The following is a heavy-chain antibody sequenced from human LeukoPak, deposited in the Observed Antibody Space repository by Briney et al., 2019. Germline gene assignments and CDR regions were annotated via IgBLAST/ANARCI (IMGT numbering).Heavy chain of an antibody. V-gene: IGHV4-59*01. Sequence: SETLSLTCTVSGGSITSYYWSWIRQPPGKRLEYIGYVFDSGSANYHPSLKSRVTISKDTSKNQFSLKLTSVTAADTAVYYCVRGAYWYFDLWGRGTLVTVSS. CDR3: VRGAYWYFDL. CDR2: VFDSGSA. J-gene: IGHJ2*01. CDR1: GGSITSYY.